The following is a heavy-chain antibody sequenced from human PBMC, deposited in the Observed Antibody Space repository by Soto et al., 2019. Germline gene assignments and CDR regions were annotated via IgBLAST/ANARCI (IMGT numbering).Heavy chain of an antibody. Sequence: QVQLVKSGAEVKKPGSSVKVSCKASGGTFSSYAISWVRQAPGQGLEWMGGIIPIFGTANYAQKFQGRVTITADESTSTAYMELSSLRSEDTAVYYCARSYYDYVWGSYRPDYYFDYWGQGTLVTVSS. CDR1: GGTFSSYA. CDR2: IIPIFGTA. J-gene: IGHJ4*02. D-gene: IGHD3-16*02. CDR3: ARSYYDYVWGSYRPDYYFDY. V-gene: IGHV1-69*01.